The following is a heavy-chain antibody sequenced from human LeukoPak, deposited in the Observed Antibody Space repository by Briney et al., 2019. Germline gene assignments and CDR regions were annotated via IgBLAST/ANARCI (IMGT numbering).Heavy chain of an antibody. CDR1: GFTFSSYW. CDR2: IKQDGSEK. J-gene: IGHJ3*02. CDR3: AREYGAFDI. D-gene: IGHD3-10*01. V-gene: IGHV3-7*01. Sequence: GGSLRLSWAASGFTFSSYWMSWVGQAPGKGLEGVANIKQDGSEKYYVDSVKGRFTISRDNAKNSLYLQMNSLRAEDTAVYYCAREYGAFDIWGQGTMVTVSS.